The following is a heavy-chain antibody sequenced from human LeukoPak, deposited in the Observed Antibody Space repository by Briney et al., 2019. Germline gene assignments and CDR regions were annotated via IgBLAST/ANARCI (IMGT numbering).Heavy chain of an antibody. CDR3: AREGLDV. CDR1: GYIFSNYD. V-gene: IGHV1-8*03. CDR2: MNPNSGNT. Sequence: ASVKVSCKASGYIFSNYDINWVRQAPGKGLEWIGWMNPNSGNTGYAQKFQGRVTITINTSISTAYMELSSLSSEDTAVYYCAREGLDVWGKGTTVTVSS. J-gene: IGHJ6*04.